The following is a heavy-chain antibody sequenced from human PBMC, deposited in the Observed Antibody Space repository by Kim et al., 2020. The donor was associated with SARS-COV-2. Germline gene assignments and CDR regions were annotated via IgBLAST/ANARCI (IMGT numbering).Heavy chain of an antibody. V-gene: IGHV4-34*01. Sequence: SETLSLTCAVYGGSFSGYYWSWIRQPPGKGLEWIGEINHSGSTNYNPSLKSRVTISVDTSKNQFSLKLSSVTAADTAVYYCARKRGIVVVLAATLRFWF. J-gene: IGHJ5*01. CDR1: GGSFSGYY. CDR3: ARKRGIVVVLAATLRFWF. D-gene: IGHD2-15*01. CDR2: INHSGST.